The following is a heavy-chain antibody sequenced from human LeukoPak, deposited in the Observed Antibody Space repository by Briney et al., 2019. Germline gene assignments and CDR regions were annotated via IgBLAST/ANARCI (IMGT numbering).Heavy chain of an antibody. D-gene: IGHD2-2*01. V-gene: IGHV3-21*01. J-gene: IGHJ4*02. CDR3: AHLRSTRLSDY. Sequence: PGGSLRLSCAASGFTFSNYSMNWVRQAPGKGLEWVSSISSRSTYIFYADSVKGRFTISRDNAKNSLYLQMNSLRAEDTAVYYCAHLRSTRLSDYWGQGTLVTVSS. CDR2: ISSRSTYI. CDR1: GFTFSNYS.